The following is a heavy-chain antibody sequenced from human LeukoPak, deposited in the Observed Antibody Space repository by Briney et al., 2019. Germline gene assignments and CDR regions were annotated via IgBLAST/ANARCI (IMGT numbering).Heavy chain of an antibody. J-gene: IGHJ4*02. V-gene: IGHV4-4*07. D-gene: IGHD6-19*01. Sequence: PSETLSLTCAASGGSISSYYWTWIRQPAGKGLEWIWRIHTSGSTNHNPYLKSRVTISVDTSNNHFSLKLSSVTAADTAIYYCARETEVAGGRSWDFWGQGTLVTVSS. CDR1: GGSISSYY. CDR3: ARETEVAGGRSWDF. CDR2: IHTSGST.